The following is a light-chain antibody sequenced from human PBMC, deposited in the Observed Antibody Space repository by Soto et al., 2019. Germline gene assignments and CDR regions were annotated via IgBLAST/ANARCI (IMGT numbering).Light chain of an antibody. J-gene: IGKJ1*01. Sequence: DIQMPQAPSALAASVGDRVTSTCRASQSITNYLNWYQHKPGQAPNLLIYAASSLESGVPSRFSGSGSGTEFTLTISSLQPDDFATYYCQQYNSYWTFGQGTTGDIK. CDR1: QSITNY. CDR3: QQYNSYWT. V-gene: IGKV1-5*01. CDR2: AAS.